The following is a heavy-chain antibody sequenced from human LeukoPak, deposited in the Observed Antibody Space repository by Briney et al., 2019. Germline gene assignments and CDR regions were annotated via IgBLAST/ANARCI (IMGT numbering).Heavy chain of an antibody. D-gene: IGHD3-22*01. CDR2: IIPIFGTA. J-gene: IGHJ4*02. CDR1: VGTFINYA. Sequence: SVTVSCKASVGTFINYAISWVRQAPGQGVEGMGGIIPIFGTANYAQKFQGRVTITTDESTGTAYMELSSLRSEDTAVYYCARESDSSGYHDYWGQGTLVTVSS. V-gene: IGHV1-69*05. CDR3: ARESDSSGYHDY.